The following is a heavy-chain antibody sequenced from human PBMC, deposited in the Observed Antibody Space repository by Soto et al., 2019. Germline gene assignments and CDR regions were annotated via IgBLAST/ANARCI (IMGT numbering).Heavy chain of an antibody. CDR1: GYNFNTHW. D-gene: IGHD3-9*01. V-gene: IGHV5-51*01. J-gene: IGHJ4*02. CDR3: ARRTLHDVLCPTYYIDF. Sequence: PGESLKISCKTSGYNFNTHWIGWVRQLPGKGLEWMGIFNPHDSDTMFGPSFEGQVTMSADKSTSTAYLQWSSLKASDTAMYYCARRTLHDVLCPTYYIDFWGQGTLVTVSS. CDR2: FNPHDSDT.